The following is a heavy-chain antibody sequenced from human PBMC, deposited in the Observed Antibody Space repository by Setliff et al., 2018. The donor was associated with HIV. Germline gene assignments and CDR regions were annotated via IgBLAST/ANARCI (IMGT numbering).Heavy chain of an antibody. V-gene: IGHV4-34*01. Sequence: NPSETLSLTCSVYGGSFGGYYGTWFRQPPGKGPEWIGEINDLGTADYSPSLNSRVTISLDTSRKQLSLKMRSVTAADTAMYYCARGKRLGYYFDSWGLGTLVTVS. CDR1: GGSFGGYY. J-gene: IGHJ4*02. CDR2: INDLGTA. CDR3: ARGKRLGYYFDS. D-gene: IGHD1-26*01.